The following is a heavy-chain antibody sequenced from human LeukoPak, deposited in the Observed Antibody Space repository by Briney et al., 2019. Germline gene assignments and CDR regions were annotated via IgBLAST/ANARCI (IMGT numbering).Heavy chain of an antibody. Sequence: PGGSLRLPCAASGFIFSNYDMIWFRQSPGRVREGVACIGGRGGAILYADSVKGRFTIPSDNSKSTLYLQMNSLRADDTALYFCAKWMSRIQAFDIWGQGTMVTVS. CDR2: IGGRGGAI. V-gene: IGHV3-23*01. D-gene: IGHD5-12*01. CDR1: GFIFSNYD. CDR3: AKWMSRIQAFDI. J-gene: IGHJ3*02.